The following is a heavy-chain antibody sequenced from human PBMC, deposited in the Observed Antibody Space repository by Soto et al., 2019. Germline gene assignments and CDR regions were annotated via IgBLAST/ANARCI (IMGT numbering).Heavy chain of an antibody. CDR2: IIPIFETS. CDR3: ARPLSCGSADCYSANDAFKV. D-gene: IGHD2-15*01. CDR1: GGTFSSHV. J-gene: IGHJ3*01. Sequence: QVQLVQSGPEVKTPGSSVRVSCKASGGTFSSHVVSWVRQAPGQGLEWMGGIIPIFETSNYAQKFQGRVSSTADESTNTAYMDLRSLTSEDTAIYYCARPLSCGSADCYSANDAFKVWGQGTMVIVSS. V-gene: IGHV1-69*01.